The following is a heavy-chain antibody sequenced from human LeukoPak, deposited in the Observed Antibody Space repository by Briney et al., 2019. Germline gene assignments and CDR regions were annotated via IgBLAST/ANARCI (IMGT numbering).Heavy chain of an antibody. CDR3: AAGWLEEGLGY. V-gene: IGHV1-58*01. J-gene: IGHJ4*02. CDR1: GFTFTSYA. CDR2: IVVGSGNT. D-gene: IGHD3-10*01. Sequence: SVKVSCKASGFTFTSYAVQWVRQARGQRLEWIGWIVVGSGNTNYAQKFQERVTITRDMSTSTAYMELSSLRSEDTAVYYCAAGWLEEGLGYWGQGTLVTVSS.